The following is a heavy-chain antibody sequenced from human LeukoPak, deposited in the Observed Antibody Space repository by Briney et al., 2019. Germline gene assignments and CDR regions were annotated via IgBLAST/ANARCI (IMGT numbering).Heavy chain of an antibody. CDR3: ARLPYSNYGGV. J-gene: IGHJ4*02. D-gene: IGHD4-11*01. Sequence: PLETLSLTCAVSGYSISSGYYWGWFRQPPGKGLEWIGSIYLSGTTYYNPSLKSRVTISVDTSKNQFSLKLISVTAADTAVYYCARLPYSNYGGVWGQGTLVTVSS. CDR1: GYSISSGYY. V-gene: IGHV4-38-2*01. CDR2: IYLSGTT.